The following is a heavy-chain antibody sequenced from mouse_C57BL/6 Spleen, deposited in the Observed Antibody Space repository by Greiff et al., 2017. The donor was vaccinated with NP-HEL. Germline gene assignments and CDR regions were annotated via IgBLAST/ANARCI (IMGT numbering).Heavy chain of an antibody. CDR2: ISYDGSN. CDR1: GYSITSGYY. V-gene: IGHV3-6*01. J-gene: IGHJ3*01. CDR3: ARKDGNYQAWFAY. D-gene: IGHD2-1*01. Sequence: EVQLQQSGPGLVKPSQSLSLTCSVTGYSITSGYYWNWIRQFPGNKLEWMGDISYDGSNNYNPSLKNRISITRDTSKNQFFLKLISVTTEDTATYYCARKDGNYQAWFAYWGQGTLVTVSA.